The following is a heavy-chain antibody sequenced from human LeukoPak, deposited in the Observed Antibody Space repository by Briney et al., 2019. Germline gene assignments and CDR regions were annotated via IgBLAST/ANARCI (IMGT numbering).Heavy chain of an antibody. CDR2: IYHSGST. CDR3: AREESIVVVPAAIRGFDP. D-gene: IGHD2-2*01. J-gene: IGHJ5*02. Sequence: PSETLSLTCAVSGGSISSSNWWSWVRQPPGKGLEWIGSIYHSGSTYYNPSLKSRVTISVDTSKNQFSLKLSSVTAADTAVYYCAREESIVVVPAAIRGFDPWGQGTLVTVSS. CDR1: GGSISSSNW. V-gene: IGHV4-4*02.